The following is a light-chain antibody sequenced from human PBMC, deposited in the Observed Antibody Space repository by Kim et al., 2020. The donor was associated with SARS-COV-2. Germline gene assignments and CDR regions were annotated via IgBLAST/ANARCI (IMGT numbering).Light chain of an antibody. CDR1: KSVGNS. J-gene: IGKJ4*01. Sequence: LDPGERAALSCRASKSVGNSLAWFQQKPGQAPRLLIFETSNRDTGIPARFSGSGSGTGFTLTISSLEPEDFAVYYCQQRYDWPLTFGGGTKVDIK. CDR3: QQRYDWPLT. CDR2: ETS. V-gene: IGKV3-11*01.